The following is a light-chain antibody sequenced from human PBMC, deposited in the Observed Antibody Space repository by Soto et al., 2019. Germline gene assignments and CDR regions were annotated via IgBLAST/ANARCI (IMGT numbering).Light chain of an antibody. Sequence: QSVLTQPPSVSEAPGQRVIISCTGSSSNIGAGYEAHWYQQVPGTAPKLLIYENNNRPSGVPDRFSGSKSGTSASLAITGLQAEDGAEYYCQSYDSSLSGDVFGTGTKPTVL. J-gene: IGLJ1*01. V-gene: IGLV1-40*01. CDR3: QSYDSSLSGDV. CDR2: ENN. CDR1: SSNIGAGYE.